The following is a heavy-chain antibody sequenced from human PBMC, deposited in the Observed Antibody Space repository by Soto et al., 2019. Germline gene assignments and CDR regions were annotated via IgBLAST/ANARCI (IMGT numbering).Heavy chain of an antibody. CDR1: GYTLTELS. Sequence: ASVKVSCKVSGYTLTELSMHWVRQAPGKGLEWMGGFDPEDGETIYAQKFQGRVTMTEDTSTDTAYMGLSSLRSEDTAVYYCATLSFGSSGWYFDYWGQGTLVTVSS. D-gene: IGHD6-19*01. CDR3: ATLSFGSSGWYFDY. V-gene: IGHV1-24*01. CDR2: FDPEDGET. J-gene: IGHJ4*02.